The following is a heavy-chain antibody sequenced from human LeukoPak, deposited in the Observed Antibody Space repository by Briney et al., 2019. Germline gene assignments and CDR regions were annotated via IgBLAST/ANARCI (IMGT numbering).Heavy chain of an antibody. Sequence: GGSLRLSCAPSGFTFDDYATHSVRHAPGKGLEWGSGISWNSGSIGYADSVKGRFTISRDNAKNSLYLQMNSLRAEDTALYYCAKGSGELLWSAFDIWGQGTMVTVSS. D-gene: IGHD1-26*01. CDR2: ISWNSGSI. J-gene: IGHJ3*02. CDR3: AKGSGELLWSAFDI. CDR1: GFTFDDYA. V-gene: IGHV3-9*01.